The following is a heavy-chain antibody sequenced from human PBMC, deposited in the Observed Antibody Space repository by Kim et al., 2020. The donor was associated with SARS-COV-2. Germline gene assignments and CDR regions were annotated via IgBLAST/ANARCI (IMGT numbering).Heavy chain of an antibody. CDR3: VMITFGGVTARDY. J-gene: IGHJ4*02. V-gene: IGHV1-2*02. Sequence: ASVKVSCKASGYTFTGYYMHWVRQAPGQGLEGMGWINPNSGGTNYAQKFKGRVTMTRDTSISTAYMELSRLRSDDTAVYYCVMITFGGVTARDYWGQGTLVTVSS. CDR2: INPNSGGT. CDR1: GYTFTGYY. D-gene: IGHD3-16*01.